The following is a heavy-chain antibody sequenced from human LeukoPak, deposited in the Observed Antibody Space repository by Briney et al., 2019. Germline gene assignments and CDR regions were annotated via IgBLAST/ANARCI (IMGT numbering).Heavy chain of an antibody. J-gene: IGHJ4*02. CDR1: GGSISSSSYY. V-gene: IGHV4-39*07. D-gene: IGHD3-10*01. CDR2: IYYSGST. CDR3: ARDRPLYYYGSGSPED. Sequence: SETLSLTCTVSGGSISSSSYYWGWIRQPPGKGLEWIGSIYYSGSTYYNPSLKSRVTISVDTSKNQFSLKLSSVTAADTAVCYCARDRPLYYYGSGSPEDWGQGTLVTVSS.